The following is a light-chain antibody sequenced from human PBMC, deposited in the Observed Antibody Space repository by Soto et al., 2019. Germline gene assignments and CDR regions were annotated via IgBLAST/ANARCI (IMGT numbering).Light chain of an antibody. J-gene: IGKJ1*01. Sequence: EIVLTQSPGTLSLSPGERATLSCRASQSIANNYLAWYQQRPGQAPRLLIYLTSNRAPGIPDRFSGSGSGADFTLTISSLEPEDFAFYLCQQYGCSPWTFGQGPKVDLK. V-gene: IGKV3-20*01. CDR3: QQYGCSPWT. CDR1: QSIANNY. CDR2: LTS.